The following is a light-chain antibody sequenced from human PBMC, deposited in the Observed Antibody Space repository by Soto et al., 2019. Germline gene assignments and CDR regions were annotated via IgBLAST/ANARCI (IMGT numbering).Light chain of an antibody. CDR2: WAS. CDR1: QSVLYSSNNKNY. Sequence: DIVMTQSPDSLAVSLGERATINCKSSQSVLYSSNNKNYLAWYQQKPGQPPKLLIYWASTRESGVPDRFSGSGSGTDFSLTISSPQPEDVAVYYCQQYYSTLQTFGQGTKVEIK. CDR3: QQYYSTLQT. J-gene: IGKJ1*01. V-gene: IGKV4-1*01.